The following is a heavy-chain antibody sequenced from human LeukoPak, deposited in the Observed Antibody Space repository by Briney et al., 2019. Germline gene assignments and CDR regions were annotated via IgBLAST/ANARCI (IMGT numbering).Heavy chain of an antibody. J-gene: IGHJ4*02. CDR1: GGSISSYY. V-gene: IGHV4-4*09. CDR2: IHASGPT. D-gene: IGHD6-6*01. CDR3: ARHDAGIAARPFDN. Sequence: SETLSLTCTVSGGSISSYYWSWIRRPPGKGLEWIAYIHASGPTNYNPSLKSRITISVDTSKNQFSLKLSSVTAADTAVYYCARHDAGIAARPFDNWGQGTLVTVSS.